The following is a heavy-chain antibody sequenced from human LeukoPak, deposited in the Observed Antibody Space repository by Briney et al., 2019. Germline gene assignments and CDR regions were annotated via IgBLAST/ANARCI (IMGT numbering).Heavy chain of an antibody. CDR3: ARDKDWLNWFDP. CDR2: INPNSGGT. CDR1: GYTFTGYY. Sequence: ASVKVSCKASGYTFTGYYMHWVRQAPGQGLEWMGRINPNSGGTNYAQKFQGRVTMTRDTSISTAYMELSRLRSDDTAVYYCARDKDWLNWFDPWGQGTPVTVSS. J-gene: IGHJ5*02. D-gene: IGHD3-9*01. V-gene: IGHV1-2*06.